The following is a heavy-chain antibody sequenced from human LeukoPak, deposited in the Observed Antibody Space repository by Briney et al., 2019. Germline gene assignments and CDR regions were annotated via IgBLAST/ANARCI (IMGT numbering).Heavy chain of an antibody. V-gene: IGHV3-23*01. CDR1: GFTFSSYD. CDR3: ARLAVAGTGDY. CDR2: IRPSGDNT. Sequence: GGSLRLSCAASGFTFSSYDMTWVRQAPGRGLEWVSSIRPSGDNTYYGDSVKGRFTISRDNAKNSLYLQMNSLRAEDTAVYYCARLAVAGTGDYWGQGTLVTVSS. J-gene: IGHJ4*02. D-gene: IGHD6-19*01.